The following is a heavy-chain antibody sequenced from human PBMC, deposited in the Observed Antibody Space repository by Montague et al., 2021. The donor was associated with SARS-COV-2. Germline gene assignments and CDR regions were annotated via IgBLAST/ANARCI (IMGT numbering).Heavy chain of an antibody. Sequence: SLRLSCAASGFISSYYEMNWVRQAPGKGLEWISYISSSGGTIYYADSVKGRFTFSRDNAKNSLYLQMNSLRAEDTALYYCARGPPDYSDNGMDVWGQGTTVTVSS. CDR2: ISSSGGTI. D-gene: IGHD4-17*01. J-gene: IGHJ6*02. V-gene: IGHV3-48*03. CDR1: GFISSYYE. CDR3: ARGPPDYSDNGMDV.